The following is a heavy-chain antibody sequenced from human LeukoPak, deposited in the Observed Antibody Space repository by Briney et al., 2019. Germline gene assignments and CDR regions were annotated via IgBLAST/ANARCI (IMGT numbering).Heavy chain of an antibody. CDR2: IYYSGST. Sequence: PSETLSLTCTVSGGSISSYYWSWIRQPPGKGLEWIGYIYYSGSTNYNPSLKSRVTISVDTSKNQFSLKLSSVTAADTAVYYCAGGGYSLNYFEYWGQGTLVTVSS. J-gene: IGHJ4*02. CDR3: AGGGYSLNYFEY. V-gene: IGHV4-59*01. D-gene: IGHD5-12*01. CDR1: GGSISSYY.